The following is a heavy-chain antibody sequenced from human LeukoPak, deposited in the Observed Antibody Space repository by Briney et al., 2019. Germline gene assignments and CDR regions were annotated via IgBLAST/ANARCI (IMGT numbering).Heavy chain of an antibody. D-gene: IGHD3-22*01. CDR3: AKDRRHLYYYDSSGYDPLES. CDR2: IYYSGST. V-gene: IGHV4-31*03. CDR1: GGSISSGGYY. Sequence: SETLSLTCTVSGGSISSGGYYWSWIRQHPGKGLEWIGYIYYSGSTYYNPSLKSRVTISVDTSKNQFSLKLSSVTAADTAVYYCAKDRRHLYYYDSSGYDPLESWGQGTLVTVSS. J-gene: IGHJ5*01.